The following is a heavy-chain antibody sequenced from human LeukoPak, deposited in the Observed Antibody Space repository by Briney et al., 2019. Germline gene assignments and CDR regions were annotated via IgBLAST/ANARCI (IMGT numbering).Heavy chain of an antibody. CDR1: GGSISSYY. Sequence: SETLSLTCTVSGGSISSYYWSWIRQPPAKGLEWIGYIYYSGSTNYNPSLKSRVTISVDTSKNQFSLKLSSVTAADTAVYYCARTTYYDFWSGWGAFDIWGQGTMVTVSS. J-gene: IGHJ3*02. D-gene: IGHD3-3*01. CDR2: IYYSGST. V-gene: IGHV4-59*01. CDR3: ARTTYYDFWSGWGAFDI.